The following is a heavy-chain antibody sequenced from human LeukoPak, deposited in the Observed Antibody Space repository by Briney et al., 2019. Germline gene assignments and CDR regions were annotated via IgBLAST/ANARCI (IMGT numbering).Heavy chain of an antibody. Sequence: SETLSLTCTVSGGSISSGGYYWSWIRQHPGKGLEWIGYIYYSGSTYYNPSLKSRVTISVDTSKNQFSLKLSSVTAAGTAVYYCARGGPHYYGSGSYIGPWGQGALVTVSS. D-gene: IGHD3-10*01. J-gene: IGHJ5*02. CDR1: GGSISSGGYY. CDR2: IYYSGST. CDR3: ARGGPHYYGSGSYIGP. V-gene: IGHV4-31*03.